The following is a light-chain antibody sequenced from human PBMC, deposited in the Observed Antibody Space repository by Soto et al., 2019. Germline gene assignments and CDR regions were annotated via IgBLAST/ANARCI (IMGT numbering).Light chain of an antibody. CDR2: AAS. V-gene: IGKV3-15*01. CDR3: QQYNIWPLWT. Sequence: EIVMTQSPATLSVSPGERATLSCRASESVTSSLAWYQQKPGQPPRLPIYAASTSATDVPARFSGGGSETEFSLTISSLQSEDFAVYFCQQYNIWPLWTFXKGTRWIS. CDR1: ESVTSS. J-gene: IGKJ1*01.